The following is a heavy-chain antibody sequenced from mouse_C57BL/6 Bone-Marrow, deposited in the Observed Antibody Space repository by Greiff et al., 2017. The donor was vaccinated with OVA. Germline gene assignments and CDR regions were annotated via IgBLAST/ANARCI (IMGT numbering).Heavy chain of an antibody. CDR1: GFNIKDDY. CDR2: IDPENGDT. V-gene: IGHV14-4*01. D-gene: IGHD1-1*01. J-gene: IGHJ4*01. CDR3: TTRGYSYGSSYYYAMDY. Sequence: VQLKQSGAELVRPGASVKLSCTASGFNIKDDYMHWVKQRPEQGLEWIGWIDPENGDTEYASKFQGKATITADTSSNTAYLQLSSLTSEDTAVYYCTTRGYSYGSSYYYAMDYWGQGTSVTVSS.